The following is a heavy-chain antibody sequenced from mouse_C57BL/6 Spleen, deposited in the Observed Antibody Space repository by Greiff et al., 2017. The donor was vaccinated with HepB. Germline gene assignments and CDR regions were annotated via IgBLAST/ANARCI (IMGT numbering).Heavy chain of an antibody. D-gene: IGHD1-1*01. V-gene: IGHV5-4*01. CDR2: ISDGGSYT. J-gene: IGHJ2*01. Sequence: VQLKESGGGLVKPGGSLKLSCAASGFTFSSYAMSWVRQTPEKRLEWVATISDGGSYTYYPDNVKGRFTISRDNAKNNLYLQMSHLKSEDTAMYYCARGVYGSRGFDYWGQGTTLTVSS. CDR3: ARGVYGSRGFDY. CDR1: GFTFSSYA.